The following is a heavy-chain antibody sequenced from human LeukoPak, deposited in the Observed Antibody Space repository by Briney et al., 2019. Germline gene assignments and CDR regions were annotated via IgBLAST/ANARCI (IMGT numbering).Heavy chain of an antibody. Sequence: PSETLSLTCTVSGGSISSSSYYWGWIRQPPGKGLEWIGSIYYSGSTYYNPSLKSRVTISVDTSKNQFSLKLSSVTAADTAVYYCARDSPYGDHFYFDYWGQGTLVTVSS. J-gene: IGHJ4*02. CDR3: ARDSPYGDHFYFDY. CDR1: GGSISSSSYY. D-gene: IGHD4-17*01. CDR2: IYYSGST. V-gene: IGHV4-39*07.